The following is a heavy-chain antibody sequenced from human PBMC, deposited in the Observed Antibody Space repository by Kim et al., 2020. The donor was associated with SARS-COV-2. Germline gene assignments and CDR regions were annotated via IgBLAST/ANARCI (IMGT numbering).Heavy chain of an antibody. J-gene: IGHJ6*02. V-gene: IGHV3-21*01. CDR1: GFTFSSYS. D-gene: IGHD5-18*01. CDR3: ARDPSQYSYLTHYYYYYGMDV. Sequence: GGSLRLSCAASGFTFSSYSMNWVRQAPGKGLEWVSSISSSSSYIYYADSVKGRFTISRDNAKNSLYLQMNSLRAEDTAVYYCARDPSQYSYLTHYYYYYGMDVWGQGTTVTVSS. CDR2: ISSSSSYI.